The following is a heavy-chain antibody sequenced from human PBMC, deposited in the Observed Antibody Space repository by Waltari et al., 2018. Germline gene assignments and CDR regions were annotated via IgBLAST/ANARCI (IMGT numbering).Heavy chain of an antibody. J-gene: IGHJ4*02. CDR2: ISPNSIST. CDR1: VLSFSPYG. V-gene: IGHV3-23*01. Sequence: EVQLLESGGGLVQHGGSLGLSWTASVLSFSPYGMTWVRQAPGKGLEWVSRISPNSISTYYADSVKGRFTISRDNSKSTVILQLSSLRVEDTAIYYCAKGQGGRRWYFDYWGQGSQVTVSS. D-gene: IGHD3-16*01. CDR3: AKGQGGRRWYFDY.